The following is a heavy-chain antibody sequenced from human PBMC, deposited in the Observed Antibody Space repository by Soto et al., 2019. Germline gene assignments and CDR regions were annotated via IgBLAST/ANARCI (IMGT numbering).Heavy chain of an antibody. D-gene: IGHD4-17*01. J-gene: IGHJ6*01. V-gene: IGHV1-46*01. CDR1: GYTFTSYY. CDR3: ARDGHGDYGRGWRYYYYYGMDV. Sequence: ASVKVSFKASGYTFTSYYMHWVRQAPGQGLEWMGIINPSGGSTSYAQKFQGRVTMTRDTSTSTVYMELSSLRSEDTAVYYCARDGHGDYGRGWRYYYYYGMDVWGQGTTVTVSS. CDR2: INPSGGST.